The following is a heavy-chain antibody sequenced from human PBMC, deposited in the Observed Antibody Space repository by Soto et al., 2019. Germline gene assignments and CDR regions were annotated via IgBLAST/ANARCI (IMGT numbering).Heavy chain of an antibody. V-gene: IGHV3-53*01. CDR3: ARASYTSGWYSAFDS. CDR2: VYTGGNT. Sequence: PGGSLRLSCAASGFTVSTNYMSWVRQAPGKGLEWVSVVYTGGNTYYADSVKGRFTISRDNSKNTLYLQMNSLRAGDTAVYYCARASYTSGWYSAFDSWGQGTLVTVSS. D-gene: IGHD6-19*01. J-gene: IGHJ4*02. CDR1: GFTVSTNY.